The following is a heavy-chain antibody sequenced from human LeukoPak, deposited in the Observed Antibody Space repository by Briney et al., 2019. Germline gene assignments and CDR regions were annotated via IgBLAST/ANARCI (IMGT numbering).Heavy chain of an antibody. V-gene: IGHV1-18*01. D-gene: IGHD2-15*01. Sequence: ASVKVSCKASGYTFTSYGISWVRQAPGQGLEWMGWISAYNGNTNYARKLQGRVTMTTDTSTSTAYMELRSLRSDDTAVYYCARTRGVHCSGGSCYSKKTNWFDPWGQGTLVTVSS. CDR2: ISAYNGNT. CDR3: ARTRGVHCSGGSCYSKKTNWFDP. CDR1: GYTFTSYG. J-gene: IGHJ5*02.